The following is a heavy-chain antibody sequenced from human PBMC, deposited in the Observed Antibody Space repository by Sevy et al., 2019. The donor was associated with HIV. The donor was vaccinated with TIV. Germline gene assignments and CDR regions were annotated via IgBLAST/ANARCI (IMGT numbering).Heavy chain of an antibody. J-gene: IGHJ1*01. V-gene: IGHV4-4*07. Sequence: SETLSLTCTVSGGSISSYYWSWIRQPAGKGLEWIGRIYTSGSTNYNPSLKSRVTMSVDTSKNQFCLKLSSVTAADTAVYYCATTYYYDSSGYYAYFQHWGQGTLVTVSS. CDR3: ATTYYYDSSGYYAYFQH. D-gene: IGHD3-22*01. CDR1: GGSISSYY. CDR2: IYTSGST.